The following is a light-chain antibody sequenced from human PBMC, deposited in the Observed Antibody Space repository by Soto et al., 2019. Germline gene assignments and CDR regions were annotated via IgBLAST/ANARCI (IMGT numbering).Light chain of an antibody. CDR3: QSYDSSLSGYVV. V-gene: IGLV1-40*01. CDR1: SSNIGAGYD. Sequence: QSVLTQPPSVSVAPGQRVTISCTGSSSNIGAGYDVHWYQQLPGTAPKLLIYGNSNRPSGVPDRFSGSKSGTSASLAITGLQAEDEADYYCQSYDSSLSGYVVFGGGTKVTVL. J-gene: IGLJ2*01. CDR2: GNS.